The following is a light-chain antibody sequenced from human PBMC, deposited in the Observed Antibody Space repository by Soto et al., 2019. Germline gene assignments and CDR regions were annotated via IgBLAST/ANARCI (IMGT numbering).Light chain of an antibody. CDR1: SSDVGAYNQ. Sequence: QSVLTQPPSASGSPGQSVTISCTGTSSDVGAYNQVSWYQQHPGKAPKLMIYEVSKRPSGVPDRFSGSKSGNTASLTVSGLQAEDEADYYCSPYAGNNNFYVFGTGTKVTVL. V-gene: IGLV2-8*01. J-gene: IGLJ1*01. CDR3: SPYAGNNNFYV. CDR2: EVS.